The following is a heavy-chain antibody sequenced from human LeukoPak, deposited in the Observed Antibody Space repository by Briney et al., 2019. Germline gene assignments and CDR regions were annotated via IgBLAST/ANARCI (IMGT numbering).Heavy chain of an antibody. CDR1: GYSISSGYY. D-gene: IGHD3-10*01. CDR2: IYHSGST. CDR3: AREGYGSGSYPHFDY. J-gene: IGHJ4*02. Sequence: KPSETLSLTCAVSGYSISSGYYWGWIRQPPGKGLEWIGSIYHSGSTYYNPSLKSRVTISVDTSKNQFSLKLCSVTAADTAVYYCAREGYGSGSYPHFDYWGQGTLVTVSS. V-gene: IGHV4-38-2*02.